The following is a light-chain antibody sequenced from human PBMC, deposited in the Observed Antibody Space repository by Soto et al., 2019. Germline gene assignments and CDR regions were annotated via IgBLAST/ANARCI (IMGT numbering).Light chain of an antibody. CDR2: GAS. CDR3: QQYGNSPQIT. V-gene: IGKV3-20*01. CDR1: QSVRNSY. J-gene: IGKJ5*01. Sequence: IILTQSPGSLSLSKGERVTISCRASQSVRNSYLAWYQQKPGQAPRLLMSGASSRSTGIPDRFSGNGSGTDFTLTISRLEPEDFAVYYCQQYGNSPQITFGQGTRLEIK.